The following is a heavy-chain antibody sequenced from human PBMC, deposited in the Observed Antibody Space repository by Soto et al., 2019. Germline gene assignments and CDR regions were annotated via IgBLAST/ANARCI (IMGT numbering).Heavy chain of an antibody. CDR1: GGSFSGYY. CDR2: INHSGST. CDR3: ARGRDYDFWSGYYSFDY. D-gene: IGHD3-3*01. V-gene: IGHV4-34*01. Sequence: PSETLSLTCAVYGGSFSGYYWSWIRQPPGKGLEWIGEINHSGSTNYNPSLKSRVTISVDTSKNQFSLKLSSVTAADTAVYYCARGRDYDFWSGYYSFDYWGQGTPVTVPQ. J-gene: IGHJ4*02.